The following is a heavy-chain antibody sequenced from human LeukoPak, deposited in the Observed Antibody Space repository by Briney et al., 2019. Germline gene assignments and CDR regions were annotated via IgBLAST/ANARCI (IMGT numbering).Heavy chain of an antibody. J-gene: IGHJ4*02. CDR1: GFTFSSYG. CDR3: AKDQHYDSSGYNHAFDY. CDR2: IWYDGSNK. Sequence: GRSLRLSCAASGFTFSSYGMHWVRQAPGKGLEWVAVIWYDGSNKYYADSVKGRFTISRDNSKNTLYLQMNCLRAEDTAVYYCAKDQHYDSSGYNHAFDYWGQGTLVTVSS. D-gene: IGHD3-22*01. V-gene: IGHV3-33*06.